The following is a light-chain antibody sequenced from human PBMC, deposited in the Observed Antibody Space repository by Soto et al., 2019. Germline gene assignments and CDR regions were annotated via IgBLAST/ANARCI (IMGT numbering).Light chain of an antibody. CDR2: SNT. CDR3: ASWDDGQYGWV. V-gene: IGLV1-44*01. CDR1: SSDIGSNP. J-gene: IGLJ3*02. Sequence: QSVLTQPPSASGTPGQRVSISCSGSSSDIGSNPVSWYQQLPGTAPKLLIYSNTDRPSGVPDRFSGMKSGTSASLALSGLQSEDEADYYCASWDDGQYGWVVGGGTKLTVL.